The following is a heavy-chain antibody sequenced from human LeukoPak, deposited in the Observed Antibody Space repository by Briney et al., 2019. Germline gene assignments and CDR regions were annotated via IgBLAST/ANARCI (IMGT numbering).Heavy chain of an antibody. V-gene: IGHV4-4*02. J-gene: IGHJ4*02. CDR2: VYHDGGT. CDR3: ARSDQYDSSGYPFDY. D-gene: IGHD3-22*01. CDR1: GGSVSSSKW. Sequence: SETPSLTCVVSGGSVSSSKWWSWVRQPPGKGLEWIGQVYHDGGTKYNPSLKSRVAISVDTSKNQFSLKLSSVTAADTAVYYCARSDQYDSSGYPFDYWGQGTLVTVSS.